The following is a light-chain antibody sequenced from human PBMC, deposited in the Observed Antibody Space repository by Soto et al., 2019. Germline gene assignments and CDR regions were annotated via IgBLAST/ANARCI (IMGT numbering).Light chain of an antibody. V-gene: IGLV2-11*01. CDR1: STDVGGYNY. J-gene: IGLJ1*01. CDR3: CSYAGRDTLYV. CDR2: DVS. Sequence: QSALAQPRSVSGSPGQSVTISCTGTSTDVGGYNYVSWYQQHPGKVPKLMLYDVSKRPSGVPDRFSGSKSGNTASLTISGLQAEDEADYYCCSYAGRDTLYVFGSGTKGTVL.